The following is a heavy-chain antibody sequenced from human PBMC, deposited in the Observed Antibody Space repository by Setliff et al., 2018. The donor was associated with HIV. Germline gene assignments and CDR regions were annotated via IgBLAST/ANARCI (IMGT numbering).Heavy chain of an antibody. V-gene: IGHV4-61*02. CDR1: GGSITSGSYY. CDR2: IYSNGRT. J-gene: IGHJ4*02. Sequence: PSETLSLTCTVSGGSITSGSYYWSWIRQPAGKGLEWIRRIYSNGRTTHNPSLKSRVTISRDTSENQFSLRLSSVTAADTAVYYCARGSYTVRIDYWGQGTRVTVSS. D-gene: IGHD3-10*01. CDR3: ARGSYTVRIDY.